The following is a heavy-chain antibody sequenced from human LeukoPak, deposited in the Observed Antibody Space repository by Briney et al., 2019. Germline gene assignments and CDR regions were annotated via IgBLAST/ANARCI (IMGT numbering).Heavy chain of an antibody. D-gene: IGHD6-13*01. CDR1: GFTFSSYA. CDR3: ARDVIGSSWTTFDY. V-gene: IGHV3-30-3*01. J-gene: IGHJ4*02. CDR2: ISYDGSNK. Sequence: PGGSLRLSCAASGFTFSSYAMHWVRQAPGKGLEWVAVISYDGSNKYYADSVKGRFTISRDNSKNTLYLQMNSLRAEDTAVYYCARDVIGSSWTTFDYWGQGTLVTVSS.